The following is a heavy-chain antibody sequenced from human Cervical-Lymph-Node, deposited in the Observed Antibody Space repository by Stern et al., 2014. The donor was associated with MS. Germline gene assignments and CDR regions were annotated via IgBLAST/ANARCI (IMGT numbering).Heavy chain of an antibody. Sequence: QLVQSGAEVKKPGSSVKVSCKASGGTFSNYAISWVRQAPGQGLEWMGGIVPLFGRANYAQKFQGRVTITADESTSTAYMELSSLRSEDTAVYYCARGWSYDILTGYSYWGQGTLGTVSS. J-gene: IGHJ4*02. V-gene: IGHV1-69*01. CDR3: ARGWSYDILTGYSY. D-gene: IGHD3-9*01. CDR1: GGTFSNYA. CDR2: IVPLFGRA.